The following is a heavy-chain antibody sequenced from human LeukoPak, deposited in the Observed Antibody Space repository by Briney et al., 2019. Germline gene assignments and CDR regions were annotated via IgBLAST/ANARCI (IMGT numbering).Heavy chain of an antibody. CDR1: GYTFTSYG. V-gene: IGHV1-18*01. D-gene: IGHD3-10*01. Sequence: GASVTVSCKASGYTFTSYGISWVRQAPGQGLEWMGWISAYNGNTNYAQKLPGRVTMTTDTSTSTAYMELRSLRSDDTAVYYCARDPRNKTMVRGTKKGAFDIWGQGTMVTVSS. J-gene: IGHJ3*02. CDR3: ARDPRNKTMVRGTKKGAFDI. CDR2: ISAYNGNT.